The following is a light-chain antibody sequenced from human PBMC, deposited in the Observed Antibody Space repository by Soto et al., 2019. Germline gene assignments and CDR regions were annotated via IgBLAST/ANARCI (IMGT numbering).Light chain of an antibody. J-gene: IGLJ1*01. CDR3: QVWDGSSDHYV. Sequence: SYELTQPPSVSVAPGQTARITCGGNNIGTKSVHWYQQKPGQAPVLVLQDDSDRPSEIPERFSGSNSGNTATLTISRVEAGDEADYYCQVWDGSSDHYVFGTGTKLPVL. V-gene: IGLV3-21*02. CDR1: NIGTKS. CDR2: DDS.